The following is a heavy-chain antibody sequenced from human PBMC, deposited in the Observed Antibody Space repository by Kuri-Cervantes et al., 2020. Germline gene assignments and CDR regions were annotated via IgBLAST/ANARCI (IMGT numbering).Heavy chain of an antibody. CDR2: ISYDGSNK. Sequence: GGSLRLSCAASGFTFSSYAMHWVRQAPGKGLEWVAVISYDGSNKYYADSVKGRFTISRGNSKNTLYLQMNSLRAEDTAVYYCATGVGATGYWGQGTLVTVSS. D-gene: IGHD1-26*01. V-gene: IGHV3-30-3*01. CDR1: GFTFSSYA. J-gene: IGHJ4*02. CDR3: ATGVGATGY.